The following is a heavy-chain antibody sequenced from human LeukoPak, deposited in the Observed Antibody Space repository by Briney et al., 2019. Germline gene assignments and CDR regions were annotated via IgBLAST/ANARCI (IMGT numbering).Heavy chain of an antibody. V-gene: IGHV3-23*01. D-gene: IGHD2-21*02. Sequence: GGSLRLSCAASGLTLSSYAMTWVRQAPGKGLEWVSGISGSGGSTYYADSVKGRFTISRDKSKNTLYLQMNSLRAEDTALYYCARGGDQYIDYWGQGTLVTVSS. CDR3: ARGGDQYIDY. CDR1: GLTLSSYA. CDR2: ISGSGGST. J-gene: IGHJ4*02.